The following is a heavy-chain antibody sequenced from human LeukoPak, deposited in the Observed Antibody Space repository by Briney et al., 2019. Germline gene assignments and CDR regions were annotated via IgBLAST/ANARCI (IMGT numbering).Heavy chain of an antibody. CDR3: ARERLPAAQSRSAFDI. V-gene: IGHV4-30-2*01. D-gene: IGHD2-2*01. CDR1: GGSISSGGYY. J-gene: IGHJ3*02. CDR2: IYHSGST. Sequence: SQTLSLTCTVSGGSISSGGYYWSWIRQPPGKGLEWIGYIYHSGSTYYNPSLKSRVTISVDRSKNQFSLKLSSVTAADTAVYYCARERLPAAQSRSAFDIWGQGTMVTVSS.